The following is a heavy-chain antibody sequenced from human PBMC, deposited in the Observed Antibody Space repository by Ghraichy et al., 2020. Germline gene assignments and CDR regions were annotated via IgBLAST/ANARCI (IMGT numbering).Heavy chain of an antibody. CDR2: ISGNGGIT. J-gene: IGHJ6*02. CDR1: GFTFSSYA. Sequence: LSLTCAASGFTFSSYAMSWVRQTPGKGLECVSAISGNGGITYYVDSVRGRFTISRDNSKNTVFLQMNSLRVEDTAVYYCANTGTLITYQFNMEVWGQGTTVTVS. CDR3: ANTGTLITYQFNMEV. V-gene: IGHV3-23*01. D-gene: IGHD2-2*01.